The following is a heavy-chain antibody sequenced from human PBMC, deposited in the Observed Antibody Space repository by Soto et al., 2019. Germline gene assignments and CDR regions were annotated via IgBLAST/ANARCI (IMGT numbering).Heavy chain of an antibody. CDR2: IWFDGSKK. CDR3: AREEGVVARAFDY. J-gene: IGHJ4*02. CDR1: GFTFSSYG. Sequence: QVQLVESGGGVVQPGRSLRLSCTTSGFTFSSYGMHWVRQAPGKGLEWMAIIWFDGSKKYYADSVKGRFTISRDNSKKTLYLHMNSLRVEDTAVYYFAREEGVVARAFDYWGQGTLVTVSS. D-gene: IGHD2-15*01. V-gene: IGHV3-33*01.